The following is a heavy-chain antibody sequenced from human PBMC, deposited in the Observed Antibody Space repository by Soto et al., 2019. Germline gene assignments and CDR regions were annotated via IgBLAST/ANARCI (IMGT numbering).Heavy chain of an antibody. CDR1: GASFSGYY. V-gene: IGHV4-34*01. CDR3: ARERAVDYYDSSGYYYDY. CDR2: INHSGST. Sequence: PSDTLSLTCAVYGASFSGYYWSWIRQHPGKGLERIREINHSGSTKYKPSHKNRDNIKVDTSKNQNTKKLRYVTAADTAVYYCARERAVDYYDSSGYYYDYWGQG. J-gene: IGHJ4*02. D-gene: IGHD3-22*01.